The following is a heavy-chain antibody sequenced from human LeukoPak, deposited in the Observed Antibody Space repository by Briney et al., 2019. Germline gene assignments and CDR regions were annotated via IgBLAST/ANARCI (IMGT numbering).Heavy chain of an antibody. Sequence: SETLSLTCTVSGGSISHYYWSWIRQPPGRGLEWIGYIYYSGTTNYNPSLKSRVTISVDTSKNQFSLKLSSVTAADTAVYYCARGHGYNPIDYWGQGTLVTVSS. CDR3: ARGHGYNPIDY. CDR2: IYYSGTT. V-gene: IGHV4-59*01. J-gene: IGHJ4*02. D-gene: IGHD5-24*01. CDR1: GGSISHYY.